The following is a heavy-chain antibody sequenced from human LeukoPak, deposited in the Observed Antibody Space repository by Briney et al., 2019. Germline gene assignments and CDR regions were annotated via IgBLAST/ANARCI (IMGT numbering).Heavy chain of an antibody. D-gene: IGHD2/OR15-2a*01. V-gene: IGHV4-39*07. CDR2: IYYSGST. J-gene: IGHJ6*03. CDR3: ARVLAHRAYYSNFNYYYYMDV. Sequence: PSETLSLTCTVSGGSISSSSYYWGWIRQPPGKGLEWIGSIYYSGSTYYNPSLKSRVTISVDTSKNQFFLKLSSVTAADTAVYYCARVLAHRAYYSNFNYYYYMDVWGKGTTVTVSS. CDR1: GGSISSSSYY.